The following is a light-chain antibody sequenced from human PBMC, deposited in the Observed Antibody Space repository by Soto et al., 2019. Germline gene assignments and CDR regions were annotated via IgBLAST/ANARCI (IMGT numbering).Light chain of an antibody. CDR3: QQYNSLWT. CDR1: QSISSW. CDR2: KAS. Sequence: DLPITQSPSTLSASVGARVTITCRASQSISSWLAWYQQKPGRAPKLLINKASSLESGVPSRFSGGGSGTEFTLTISSLHPDYFATYYCQQYNSLWTFGQGTKVDIK. V-gene: IGKV1-5*03. J-gene: IGKJ1*01.